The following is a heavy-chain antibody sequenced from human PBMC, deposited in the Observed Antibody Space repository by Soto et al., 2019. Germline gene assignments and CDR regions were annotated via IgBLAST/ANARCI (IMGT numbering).Heavy chain of an antibody. Sequence: EVQLLESGGGSAQRGGSLRLSCAASGFTFSSYAMSWVRQAPGKGLEWVSSISNSGSSPFYADSVKGRFTVSRDNSKNTLYLQMNTLGAEDTAVYYCAKGMGAYYVNGLFDYWGQGTLVTVSS. J-gene: IGHJ4*02. D-gene: IGHD3-16*01. CDR3: AKGMGAYYVNGLFDY. V-gene: IGHV3-23*01. CDR1: GFTFSSYA. CDR2: ISNSGSSP.